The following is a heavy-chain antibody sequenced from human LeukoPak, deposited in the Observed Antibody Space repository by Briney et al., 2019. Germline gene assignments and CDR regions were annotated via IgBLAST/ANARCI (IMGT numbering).Heavy chain of an antibody. CDR3: ARDLSELSSFGS. CDR1: GGSVNSGNYY. J-gene: IGHJ4*02. Sequence: PSETLSLTCTVSGGSVNSGNYYWSWIRQPPGKGLEWIGYIYYSGTTNYNPSLKSRVTISLDTSKNQFSLKLSSVTAADTAVYYCARDLSELSSFGSWGQGSLVTVSS. D-gene: IGHD2-15*01. V-gene: IGHV4-61*01. CDR2: IYYSGTT.